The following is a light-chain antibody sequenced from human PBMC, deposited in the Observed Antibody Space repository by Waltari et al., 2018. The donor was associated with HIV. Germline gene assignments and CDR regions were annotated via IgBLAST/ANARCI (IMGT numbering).Light chain of an antibody. Sequence: SVSGSPGQSVTISCTGTSSDVGAYNRVSWYQQHPGKAPKVVIYDVRERPAGVPDRFSGSKSANTASLTISGLQADDEADYHCCSFAGSYIVFGTGTKVTVL. CDR2: DVR. J-gene: IGLJ1*01. V-gene: IGLV2-11*03. CDR1: SSDVGAYNR. CDR3: CSFAGSYIV.